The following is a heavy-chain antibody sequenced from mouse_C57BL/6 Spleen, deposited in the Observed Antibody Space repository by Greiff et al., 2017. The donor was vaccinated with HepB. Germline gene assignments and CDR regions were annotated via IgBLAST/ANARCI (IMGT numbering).Heavy chain of an antibody. D-gene: IGHD1-1*01. CDR2: ISDGGSYT. CDR3: ARDIDGIYYYAMDY. CDR1: GFTFSSYA. J-gene: IGHJ4*01. Sequence: EVQRVESGGGLVKPGGSLKLSCAASGFTFSSYAMSWVRQTPEKRLEWVATISDGGSYTYYPDNVKGRFTISRDNAKNNLYLQMSHLKSEDTAMYYCARDIDGIYYYAMDYWGQGTSVTVSS. V-gene: IGHV5-4*01.